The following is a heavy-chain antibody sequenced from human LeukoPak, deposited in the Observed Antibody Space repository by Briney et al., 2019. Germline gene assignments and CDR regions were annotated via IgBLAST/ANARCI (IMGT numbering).Heavy chain of an antibody. V-gene: IGHV4-59*01. Sequence: SETLSLSCTVSGGSISSYYWSWIRQPPGKGLKWIGNIYYSGYTTYSPSLRSRVTISVDTSKNQFSLKLSSVTAADTAVYYCARETSQKGAHYMDVWGKGTTITISS. CDR3: ARETSQKGAHYMDV. D-gene: IGHD3-16*01. CDR2: IYYSGYT. J-gene: IGHJ6*03. CDR1: GGSISSYY.